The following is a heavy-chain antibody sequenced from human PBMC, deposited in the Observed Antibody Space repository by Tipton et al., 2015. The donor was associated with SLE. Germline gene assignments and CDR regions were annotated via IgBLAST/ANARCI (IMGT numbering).Heavy chain of an antibody. J-gene: IGHJ3*01. V-gene: IGHV4-39*07. CDR1: GGSISSSSYY. Sequence: TLSLTCTVSGGSISSSSYYWGWIRQAPGKGLEWIGSIYYSGSTYSNPSLKSRLTLSVDLSQNQFSLKLTSLTAADTALYYCVRDLTGGYALYAFDVWGQGTLVTVSS. CDR2: IYYSGST. CDR3: VRDLTGGYALYAFDV. D-gene: IGHD7-27*01.